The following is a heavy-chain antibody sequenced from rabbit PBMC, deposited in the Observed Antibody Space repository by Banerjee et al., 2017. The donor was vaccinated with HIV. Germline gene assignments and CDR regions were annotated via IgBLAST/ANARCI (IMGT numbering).Heavy chain of an antibody. Sequence: QQQLEESGGGLVKPGGTLTLTCKASGIDFSDYYYMCWVRQAPGKGLEWIGCIDVGNTNTFYASWVSGRFTTSKTSSTTMTLQMTSLTAADTATYFCARYEYNDYYFSLWGQGTLVTVS. CDR2: IDVGNTNT. V-gene: IGHV1S45*01. CDR1: GIDFSDYYY. D-gene: IGHD2-1*01. CDR3: ARYEYNDYYFSL. J-gene: IGHJ4*01.